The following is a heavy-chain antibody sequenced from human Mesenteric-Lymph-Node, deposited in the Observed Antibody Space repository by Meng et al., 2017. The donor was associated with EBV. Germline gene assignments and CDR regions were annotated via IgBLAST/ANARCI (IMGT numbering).Heavy chain of an antibody. CDR3: ARVSSGWYSFDY. D-gene: IGHD6-19*01. J-gene: IGHJ4*02. Sequence: VDRVEVGGGLVRPGGSLRLSCTASGFTFSDYWMHWVRQAPGKGLVWVSRINSDGSSTSYADSVKGRFTISRDNAKNTLYLQMNSLRAEDTAVYYCARVSSGWYSFDYWGQGTLVTVSS. CDR1: GFTFSDYW. V-gene: IGHV3-74*01. CDR2: INSDGSST.